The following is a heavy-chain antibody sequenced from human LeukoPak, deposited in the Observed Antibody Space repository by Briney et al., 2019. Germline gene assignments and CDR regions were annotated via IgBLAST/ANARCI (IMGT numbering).Heavy chain of an antibody. CDR1: GGSFSGYY. CDR2: INHSGST. J-gene: IGHJ4*02. D-gene: IGHD6-13*01. CDR3: ARGASSSWYDPIYYFDC. Sequence: SETLSLTCAVYGGSFSGYYWSWIRQPPGKGLEWIGEINHSGSTNYNPSLKSRVTISVDTSKNQFSLKLSSVTAADTAVYYCARGASSSWYDPIYYFDCWGQGTLVTVSS. V-gene: IGHV4-34*01.